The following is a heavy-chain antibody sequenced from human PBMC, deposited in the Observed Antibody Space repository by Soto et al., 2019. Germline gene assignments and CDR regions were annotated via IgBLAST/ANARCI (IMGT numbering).Heavy chain of an antibody. D-gene: IGHD4-17*01. CDR2: INPNSGGT. CDR3: ARGGPRLRLPMYGLGV. J-gene: IGHJ6*01. CDR1: VYTFTSYC. V-gene: IGHV1-2*02. Sequence: GXSVKVSCKASVYTFTSYCMPWVRQAPGQGLEWMGWINPNSGGTNYAQKFQGRITMTRDTSISTVYLELSRLRSDDTAVYYCARGGPRLRLPMYGLGVWGQGTPVTGPS.